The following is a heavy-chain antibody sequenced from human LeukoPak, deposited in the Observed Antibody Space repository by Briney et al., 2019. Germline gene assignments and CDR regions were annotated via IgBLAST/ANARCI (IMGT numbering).Heavy chain of an antibody. J-gene: IGHJ6*02. V-gene: IGHV2-70*11. CDR2: IDWDDDK. Sequence: SGPALVNPTQTLTLTCTFSGFSLTTSGMFVSWIRQPPGKALEWLARIDWDDDKYYSTSLKTRLTISKDTSKNQVVLTMANMDPVDTATYYCARGLTYYYGMGVWGQGTTVTVSS. CDR3: ARGLTYYYGMGV. CDR1: GFSLTTSGMF.